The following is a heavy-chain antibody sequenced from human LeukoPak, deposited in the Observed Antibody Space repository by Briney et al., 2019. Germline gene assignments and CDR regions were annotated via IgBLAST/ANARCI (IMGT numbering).Heavy chain of an antibody. J-gene: IGHJ4*02. Sequence: PGGSLRLSCSASGFTFSTYAMHWVRQAPGKGLEYVSAISTNGGSTYYADSMKGRFTISRDNSKNTVYLQMSSLRAEDTAVYYCVKDGLAFCGGDCYFDYWGQGTLVTVSS. CDR2: ISTNGGST. CDR1: GFTFSTYA. CDR3: VKDGLAFCGGDCYFDY. D-gene: IGHD2-21*02. V-gene: IGHV3-64D*06.